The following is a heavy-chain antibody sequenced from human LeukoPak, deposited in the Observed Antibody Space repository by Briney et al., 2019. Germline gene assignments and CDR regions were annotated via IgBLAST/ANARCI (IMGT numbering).Heavy chain of an antibody. Sequence: SETLSLTCAVSGYSISSSNWWGWIRQPPGKGLEWIGYIYYSGSIYYNPSLKSRVTMSVDTSQNQFSLKLSSVTAVDTAVYYCARTLGHYDSSGYLDWYFDLWGRGTLVTVSS. CDR1: GYSISSSNW. CDR2: IYYSGSI. D-gene: IGHD3-22*01. V-gene: IGHV4-28*05. CDR3: ARTLGHYDSSGYLDWYFDL. J-gene: IGHJ2*01.